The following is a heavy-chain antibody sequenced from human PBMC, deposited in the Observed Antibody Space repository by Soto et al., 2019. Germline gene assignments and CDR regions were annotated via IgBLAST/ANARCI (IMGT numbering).Heavy chain of an antibody. J-gene: IGHJ4*02. Sequence: GGSLRLSCAASGFTFSSYSMNWVRQAPGKGLEWVSSISSSSSYIDYADSVKGRFTISRDNAENSLYLQMNSLRAEDTAEYYCAASRSDYGDYYFDDRGQGTRVTVSS. CDR3: AASRSDYGDYYFDD. CDR1: GFTFSSYS. D-gene: IGHD4-17*01. V-gene: IGHV3-21*04. CDR2: ISSSSSYI.